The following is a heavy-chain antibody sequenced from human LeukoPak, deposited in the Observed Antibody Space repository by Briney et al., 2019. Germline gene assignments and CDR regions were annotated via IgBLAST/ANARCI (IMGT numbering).Heavy chain of an antibody. J-gene: IGHJ5*02. V-gene: IGHV3-7*01. CDR2: INPDGSGK. CDR3: ASWGAGGTS. D-gene: IGHD3-16*01. CDR1: GFILSTYW. Sequence: GGSLRLSCEASGFILSTYWMNWLRQAPGKGLDGVANINPDGSGKRYVDSVKGRFTIARDNADNSLSLQMNSLRAEDTAVYYCASWGAGGTSWGQGTLVTVSS.